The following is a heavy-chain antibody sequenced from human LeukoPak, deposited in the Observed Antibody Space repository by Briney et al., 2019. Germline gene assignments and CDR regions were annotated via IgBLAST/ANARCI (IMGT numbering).Heavy chain of an antibody. V-gene: IGHV1-2*02. CDR1: GYTFTGYN. CDR3: ARGVSAWDNPFDY. Sequence: ASVKVSCTAYGYTFTGYNIHWVRQAPRQGLEWMGWMNPTSGGTKYAQKFQGRVTMTRDTSISTAYMELSRLRADDAAVFYCARGVSAWDNPFDYWGQGTLVTVSS. CDR2: MNPTSGGT. J-gene: IGHJ4*02. D-gene: IGHD1/OR15-1a*01.